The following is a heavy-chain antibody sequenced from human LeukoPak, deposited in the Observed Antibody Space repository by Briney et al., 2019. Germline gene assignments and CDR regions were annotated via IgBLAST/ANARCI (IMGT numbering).Heavy chain of an antibody. CDR3: LRGRNWEQS. D-gene: IGHD1-26*01. CDR1: GGSFTTYY. J-gene: IGHJ4*02. Sequence: SETLSLTCAVYGGSFTTYYSSWFRQPPGKGLEWMGEINQSGVTHYNPSPKSPLTISGDTSKNQFSLKLTSVTAADTAVYFCLRGRNWEQSWGQGTLVTVSS. V-gene: IGHV4-34*01. CDR2: INQSGVT.